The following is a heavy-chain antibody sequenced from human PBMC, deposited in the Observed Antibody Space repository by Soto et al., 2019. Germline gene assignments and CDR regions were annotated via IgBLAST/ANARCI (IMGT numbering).Heavy chain of an antibody. V-gene: IGHV1-18*01. CDR3: ARGRYGDY. CDR1: GYAFTTYG. CDR2: ISAHNGNT. J-gene: IGHJ4*02. Sequence: QVHLVQSGAEVKKPGASVKVSCKGSGYAFTTYGITWVRQAPGQGLEWMGWISAHNGNTNYAQKLQGRVTVTRDTSWSTAYMELRSLRSDDTAVYYCARGRYGDYWGQGALVTVPS. D-gene: IGHD1-1*01.